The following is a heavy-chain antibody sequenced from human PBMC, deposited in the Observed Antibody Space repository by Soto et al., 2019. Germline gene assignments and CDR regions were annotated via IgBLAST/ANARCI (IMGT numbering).Heavy chain of an antibody. V-gene: IGHV4-31*03. CDR2: IYYSGST. CDR3: ARGNGSGSYYNTPEYFDY. J-gene: IGHJ4*02. CDR1: GGSISSGGYY. Sequence: QVQLQESGPGLVKPSQTLSLTCTVSGGSISSGGYYWSWIRQHPGKGLEWIGYIYYSGSTYYNPSPRSRVTISVDTSTNQFSRKLGSVTGADTAVYYCARGNGSGSYYNTPEYFDYWGQGTLVTVSS. D-gene: IGHD3-10*01.